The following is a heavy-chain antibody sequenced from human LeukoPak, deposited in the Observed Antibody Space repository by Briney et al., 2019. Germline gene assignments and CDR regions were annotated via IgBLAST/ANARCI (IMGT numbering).Heavy chain of an antibody. V-gene: IGHV1-2*06. CDR1: GYTFTGYY. J-gene: IGHJ4*02. Sequence: ASVKVSCKASGYTFTGYYMHWVRQAPGQGLEWMGRINPNSGGTNYAQKFQGRVTMTRDTSISTAYMELSRLRSDDTAVYYCARDRTLYSSGWQLDYWGQGTPVTVSS. D-gene: IGHD6-19*01. CDR3: ARDRTLYSSGWQLDY. CDR2: INPNSGGT.